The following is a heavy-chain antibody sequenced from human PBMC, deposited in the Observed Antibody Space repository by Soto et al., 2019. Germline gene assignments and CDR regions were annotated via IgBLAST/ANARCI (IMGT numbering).Heavy chain of an antibody. Sequence: GGSLRLSCAASGFTFSSYGMHWVRQAPGKGLEWVAVIWSDGSNKYYADSVKGRFTISRDNSKNTLFLQMNSLRAEDTAVYYCARDPHLAVAYYFDYWGQGTLVTVSS. CDR3: ARDPHLAVAYYFDY. J-gene: IGHJ4*02. CDR2: IWSDGSNK. CDR1: GFTFSSYG. V-gene: IGHV3-33*01. D-gene: IGHD6-19*01.